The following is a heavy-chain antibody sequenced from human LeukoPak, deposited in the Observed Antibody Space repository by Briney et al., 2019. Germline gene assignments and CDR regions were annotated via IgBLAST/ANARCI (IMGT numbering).Heavy chain of an antibody. CDR1: GGTFSSYA. D-gene: IGHD3-10*01. Sequence: SVKVSCKASGGTFSSYAISWVRQAPGQGLEWMGGIIPIFGTANYAQKFQGRVTITTDESTSTAYMELNSLTSEDTAVYYCARVDYHGSGSPNWFDPWGQGTLVTVSS. J-gene: IGHJ5*02. V-gene: IGHV1-69*05. CDR3: ARVDYHGSGSPNWFDP. CDR2: IIPIFGTA.